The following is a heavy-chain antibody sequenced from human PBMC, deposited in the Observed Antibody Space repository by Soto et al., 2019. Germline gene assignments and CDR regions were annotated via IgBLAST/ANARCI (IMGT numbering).Heavy chain of an antibody. V-gene: IGHV4-31*03. Sequence: QVQLQESGPGQVKPSQTLSLTCTVSGGSINTGGHYWSWIRQHPGKGREWIANIYYTGSTYYNPSLQSRVIISVDMSKNQFSLNLNSVTAADTAVYYCARFRYYDILTGYYFASFDLWGQGTLVTVSS. CDR3: ARFRYYDILTGYYFASFDL. CDR2: IYYTGST. J-gene: IGHJ4*02. CDR1: GGSINTGGHY. D-gene: IGHD3-9*01.